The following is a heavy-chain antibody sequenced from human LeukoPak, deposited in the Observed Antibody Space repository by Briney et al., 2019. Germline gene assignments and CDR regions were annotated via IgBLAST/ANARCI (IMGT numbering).Heavy chain of an antibody. D-gene: IGHD5-24*01. CDR2: FYYSGST. CDR1: GGSITSSSYY. J-gene: IGHJ4*02. V-gene: IGHV4-39*01. Sequence: SETLSLTCTVSGGSITSSSYYWGWIRQPPGKGLQRFGSFYYSGSTYYNPSLKSRVTIYVDTSKNQFSLKLSSVTAADTAVYYCARGRRDGYNLEYFDKWGQGTLVTVSS. CDR3: ARGRRDGYNLEYFDK.